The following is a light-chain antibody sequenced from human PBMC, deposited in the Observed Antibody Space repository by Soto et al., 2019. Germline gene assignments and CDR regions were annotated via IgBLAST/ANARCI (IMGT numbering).Light chain of an antibody. Sequence: DIQLTQSPPYLSASVGERVNITCRASQSIGTWLAWHQQKPGKAPNLLMFDASTLHTGVPSRFSGSGDGTEFTLSISSLQPDDSAIYFCRQYKTYSEAFGQGTKVDIK. J-gene: IGKJ1*01. CDR3: RQYKTYSEA. V-gene: IGKV1-5*01. CDR1: QSIGTW. CDR2: DAS.